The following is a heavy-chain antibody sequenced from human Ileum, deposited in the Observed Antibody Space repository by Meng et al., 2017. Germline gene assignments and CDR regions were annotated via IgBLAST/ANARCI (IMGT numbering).Heavy chain of an antibody. CDR1: GGSISTSDW. CDR2: IHHSGST. Sequence: QVQLKGAGPGLLKPSGPLSLTCAVSGGSISTSDWWSWVRQPPGKGLEWIGEIHHSGSTNYNPSLKSRVTISVDKSKNQFSLKLNSVTAADTAVYYCAREWSGSYRHFDYWGQGTLVTVSS. D-gene: IGHD1-26*01. V-gene: IGHV4-4*02. J-gene: IGHJ4*02. CDR3: AREWSGSYRHFDY.